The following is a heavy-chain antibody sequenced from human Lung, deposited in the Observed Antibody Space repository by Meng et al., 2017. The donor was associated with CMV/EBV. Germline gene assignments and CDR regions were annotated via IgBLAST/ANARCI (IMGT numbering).Heavy chain of an antibody. V-gene: IGHV3-30*02. J-gene: IGHJ5*02. CDR3: TKEVGRSYQVYNWFDP. CDR2: IRYDATNK. D-gene: IGHD1-26*01. CDR1: GFTFSSYG. Sequence: GGSLRLXCAASGFTFSSYGMHWVRQAPGKGLEWVAFIRYDATNKYYADSVQGRFSISRHDSKHTVYRQIHRLTAEDTAVYYCTKEVGRSYQVYNWFDPWGQGALVTVSS.